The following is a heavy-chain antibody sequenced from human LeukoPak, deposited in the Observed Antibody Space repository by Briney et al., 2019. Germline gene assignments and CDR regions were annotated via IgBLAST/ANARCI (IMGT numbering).Heavy chain of an antibody. CDR3: ARSSYSSSSSV. CDR2: INSDGSEG. CDR1: GFTFSGFW. Sequence: GGSLRLSCAVSGFTFSGFWMSWSRQAPGKGREWVASINSDGSEGYYADVVKGRFTISRDNAKNSLYLQINRLRAEDTAVYYCARSSYSSSSSVWGQGTMVTVSS. D-gene: IGHD6-6*01. V-gene: IGHV3-7*03. J-gene: IGHJ3*01.